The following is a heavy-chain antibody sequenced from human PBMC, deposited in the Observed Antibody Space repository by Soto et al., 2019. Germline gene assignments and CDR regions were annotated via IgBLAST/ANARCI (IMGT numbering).Heavy chain of an antibody. CDR2: IKSKTDGGTT. Sequence: GGSLRLSCAASGFTFSNAWMSWVRQAPGKGLEWVGRIKSKTDGGTTDYAAPVKGRFTISRDDSKNTLYLQMNSLKTEDTAVYYCTTAPQGPTNWNYRDYWGQGTLVTVSS. CDR3: TTAPQGPTNWNYRDY. J-gene: IGHJ4*02. V-gene: IGHV3-15*01. CDR1: GFTFSNAW. D-gene: IGHD1-7*01.